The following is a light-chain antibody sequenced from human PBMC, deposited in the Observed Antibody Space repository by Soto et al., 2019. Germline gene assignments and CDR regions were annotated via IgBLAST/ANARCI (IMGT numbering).Light chain of an antibody. CDR1: QSIDRW. CDR2: RAS. Sequence: DIQMTQSPSTLSASVGDRVTITCRASQSIDRWLAWYQQKPGKAPKLLIYRASGLESGVPSRFSGSGSGTDFTLTISSLQPDDFATYYCYQYFSTPLTFGGGTKVDIK. J-gene: IGKJ4*01. CDR3: YQYFSTPLT. V-gene: IGKV1-5*03.